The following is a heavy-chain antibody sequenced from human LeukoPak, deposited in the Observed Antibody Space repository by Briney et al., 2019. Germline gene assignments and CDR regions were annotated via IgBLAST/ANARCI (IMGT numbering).Heavy chain of an antibody. CDR1: GYTFTGYY. CDR3: AREWAWAIYSVYYYYMDV. CDR2: INPNSGNT. J-gene: IGHJ6*03. V-gene: IGHV1-2*02. D-gene: IGHD4-11*01. Sequence: ASVRVSCKASGYTFTGYYIHWVRQAPGQGLEWMGWINPNSGNTNYAQKFQGRVTMTRDTSISTAYMEQSSLRSDDTAVYYCAREWAWAIYSVYYYYMDVWGKGTTVTVSS.